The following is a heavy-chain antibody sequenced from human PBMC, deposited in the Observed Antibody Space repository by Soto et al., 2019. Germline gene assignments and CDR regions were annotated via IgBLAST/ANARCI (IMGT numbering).Heavy chain of an antibody. J-gene: IGHJ5*02. V-gene: IGHV1-3*01. D-gene: IGHD3-10*01. CDR3: ARDRTMASGRNWFDP. Sequence: GASVKVSCKASGYTFTSYAMHWARQAPGQRLEWMGWINAGNGNTKYSQKFQGRVTITRDTSASTAYMELSSLRSEDTAVYYCARDRTMASGRNWFDPWGQGTLVTVSS. CDR1: GYTFTSYA. CDR2: INAGNGNT.